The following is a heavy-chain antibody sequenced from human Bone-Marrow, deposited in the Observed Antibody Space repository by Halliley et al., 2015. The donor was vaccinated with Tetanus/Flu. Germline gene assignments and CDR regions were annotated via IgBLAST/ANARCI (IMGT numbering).Heavy chain of an antibody. Sequence: GYEGYADSVKGRFTISRDNAKKSLYLQMNSLRVEDTAIYYCARDLSRWSRGYNYARGLLDYWGQGTLVTVSS. CDR2: GYE. D-gene: IGHD5-18*01. J-gene: IGHJ4*02. V-gene: IGHV3-11*05. CDR3: ARDLSRWSRGYNYARGLLDY.